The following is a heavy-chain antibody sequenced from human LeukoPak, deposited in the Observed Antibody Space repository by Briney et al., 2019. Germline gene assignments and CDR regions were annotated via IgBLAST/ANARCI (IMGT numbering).Heavy chain of an antibody. CDR3: ARDGIVGATRGELSFDY. CDR2: INPNSGGA. D-gene: IGHD1-26*01. CDR1: GGTFSSYA. Sequence: ASVKVSCKASGGTFSSYAISWVRQAPGQGLEWMGWINPNSGGANYAQKFQGRVTMTRDTSISTAYMELSRLRSDDTAVYYCARDGIVGATRGELSFDYWGQGTLVTVSS. J-gene: IGHJ4*02. V-gene: IGHV1-2*02.